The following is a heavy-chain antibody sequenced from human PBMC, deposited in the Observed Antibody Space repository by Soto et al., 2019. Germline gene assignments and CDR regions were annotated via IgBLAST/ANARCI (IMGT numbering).Heavy chain of an antibody. D-gene: IGHD3-10*01. Sequence: GGSLRLSCAASGFTFSSYSMNWVRQAPGKGLEWVSSISSSSSYIYYADSVKGRFTISRDNSKNTLYLQMNSLRAEDTAVYYCAKETSQGSGGPADYWGQGTLVTVSS. CDR1: GFTFSSYS. V-gene: IGHV3-21*04. J-gene: IGHJ4*02. CDR2: ISSSSSYI. CDR3: AKETSQGSGGPADY.